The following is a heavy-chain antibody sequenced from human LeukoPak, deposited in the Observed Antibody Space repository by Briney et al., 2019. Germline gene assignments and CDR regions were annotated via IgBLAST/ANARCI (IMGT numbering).Heavy chain of an antibody. CDR3: ARALGYSGYDSGYYFDY. Sequence: GGSLRLSCAAPGFTFSSYGMHWVRQAPGKGLEWVAVIWYDGSNKYYADSVKGRFTISRDNSKNTLYLQMNSLRAEDTAVYYCARALGYSGYDSGYYFDYWGQGTLVTVSS. CDR1: GFTFSSYG. CDR2: IWYDGSNK. J-gene: IGHJ4*02. V-gene: IGHV3-33*01. D-gene: IGHD5-12*01.